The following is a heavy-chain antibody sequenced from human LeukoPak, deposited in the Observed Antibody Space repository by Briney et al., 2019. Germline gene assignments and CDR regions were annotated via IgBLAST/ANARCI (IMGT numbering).Heavy chain of an antibody. CDR2: IKQDGSEK. CDR3: ASWGWLVRGRVY. J-gene: IGHJ4*02. V-gene: IGHV3-7*01. D-gene: IGHD6-19*01. Sequence: GGSLRLSCAASGFTFSSYEMNWVRQAPGKGLEWVANIKQDGSEKYYVDSVKGRFTISRDNAKNSLYLQMNSLRAEDTAVYYCASWGWLVRGRVYWGQGTLVTVSS. CDR1: GFTFSSYE.